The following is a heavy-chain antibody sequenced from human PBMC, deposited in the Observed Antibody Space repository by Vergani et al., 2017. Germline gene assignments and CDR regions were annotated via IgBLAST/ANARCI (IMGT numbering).Heavy chain of an antibody. CDR3: ARDHWAHMVRGPLDY. D-gene: IGHD3-10*01. CDR2: IYSGGST. CDR1: GFTVSSNY. V-gene: IGHV3-53*04. J-gene: IGHJ4*02. Sequence: EVQLVESGGGLVQPGGSLRLSCAASGFTVSSNYMSWVRQAPGKGLEWVSVIYSGGSTYYADSVKGRFTISRHNSKNTLYLQMNSLRAEDTAVYYCARDHWAHMVRGPLDYWGQGTLVTVSS.